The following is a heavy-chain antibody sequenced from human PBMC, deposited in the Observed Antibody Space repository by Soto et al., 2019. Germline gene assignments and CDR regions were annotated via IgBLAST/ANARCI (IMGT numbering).Heavy chain of an antibody. V-gene: IGHV1-18*01. D-gene: IGHD6-19*01. J-gene: IGHJ5*02. CDR2: ISAYNGNT. CDR3: ARDTTPYSSGWSRWFDP. Sequence: GASVKVSCKASGYTFTSYGISWVRQAPGQGLEWMGWISAYNGNTNYAQKLQGRVTMTTDTSTSTAYMELSSLRSEDTAVYYCARDTTPYSSGWSRWFDPWGQGTLVTVSS. CDR1: GYTFTSYG.